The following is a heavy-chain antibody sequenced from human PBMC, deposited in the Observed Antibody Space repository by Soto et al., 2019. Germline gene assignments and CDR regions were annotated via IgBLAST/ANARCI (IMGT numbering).Heavy chain of an antibody. CDR3: AKDVGYTGYEQGNPFDL. J-gene: IGHJ3*01. CDR2: MYHTGTT. V-gene: IGHV4-4*07. CDR1: GGSISRYY. D-gene: IGHD5-12*01. Sequence: PAETLCRTCSVSGGSISRYYWSWIRQTAGKRLEWVGRMYHTGTTDYNPSLKRRLSMSVDTSKNQFSLRLSSVTAADTALYYCAKDVGYTGYEQGNPFDLWGQGTMVT.